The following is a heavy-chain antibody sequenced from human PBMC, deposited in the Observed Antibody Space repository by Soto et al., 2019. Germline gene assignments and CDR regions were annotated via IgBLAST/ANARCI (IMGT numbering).Heavy chain of an antibody. V-gene: IGHV4-30-4*08. CDR3: SPPSWGPRVGATGHVGFDV. CDR1: GRSVSDGAYY. D-gene: IGHD1-26*01. CDR2: IYSTGNS. J-gene: IGHJ3*01. Sequence: QVQLQESGPGLVKPSETLSLTCRVSGRSVSDGAYYWSWIRQLHAKGPAFIGYIYSTGNSYYNPSLKTRAAVSIDPSKIQFSLRLTSVTAAATAVYYCSPPSWGPRVGATGHVGFDVWCQGILVSVSS.